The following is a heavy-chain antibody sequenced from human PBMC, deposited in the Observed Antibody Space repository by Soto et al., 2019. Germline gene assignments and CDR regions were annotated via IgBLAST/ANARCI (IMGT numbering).Heavy chain of an antibody. CDR3: AKSLVFVDHAYMDV. J-gene: IGHJ6*03. Sequence: QVQLVQSGAEVKKPGSSVKVSCEASGGTFTSYIFTWVRQAHGQGLEWMGRTIPIPGTADYALKFQDRVTTTSDKSTKTAYMELRSLRPDETAVYYYAKSLVFVDHAYMDVWGKGTTVTVSS. V-gene: IGHV1-69*08. CDR1: GGTFTSYI. D-gene: IGHD2-21*01. CDR2: TIPIPGTA.